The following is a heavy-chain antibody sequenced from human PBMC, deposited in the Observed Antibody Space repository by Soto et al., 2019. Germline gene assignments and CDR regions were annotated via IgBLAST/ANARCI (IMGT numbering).Heavy chain of an antibody. Sequence: QVQLQESGPGLVKPSQILSLTCTVSGGSISSGDYYWSWIRQPPGKGLEWIGYIYYSGSTYYNPSLKSRVTISVGTSKSQFYLKLSSVTAADTAVYYCARGNDTLTLDVWGQGTTVTVSS. CDR2: IYYSGST. J-gene: IGHJ6*02. CDR3: ARGNDTLTLDV. V-gene: IGHV4-30-4*01. CDR1: GGSISSGDYY. D-gene: IGHD3-9*01.